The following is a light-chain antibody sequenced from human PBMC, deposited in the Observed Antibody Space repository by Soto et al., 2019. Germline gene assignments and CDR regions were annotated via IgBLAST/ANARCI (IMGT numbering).Light chain of an antibody. CDR2: EVS. Sequence: QSVLTQPASVSGSPGQSITISCTGTSSDVGSYDLVSWYQQHPGKAPKLMIYEVSSRPSGVSNRFSGSKSANTASLTSSGLQAEDEADYYCCSYAGSTTHVVFGGGTKLTVL. CDR1: SSDVGSYDL. CDR3: CSYAGSTTHVV. J-gene: IGLJ2*01. V-gene: IGLV2-23*02.